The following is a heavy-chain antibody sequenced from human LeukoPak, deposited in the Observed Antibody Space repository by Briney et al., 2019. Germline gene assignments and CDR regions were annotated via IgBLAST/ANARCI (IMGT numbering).Heavy chain of an antibody. CDR2: ISSNGGST. V-gene: IGHV3-64*04. Sequence: GGSLRLSCSASGFTFSSYAMHWVRQAPGKGLEYVSAISSNGGSTYYADSVKGRFTISRDNAKNTLYLQMNGLRAEDTAVYYCARDLSGSNGGDYWGQGTLVTVSS. CDR1: GFTFSSYA. CDR3: ARDLSGSNGGDY. J-gene: IGHJ4*02. D-gene: IGHD4-23*01.